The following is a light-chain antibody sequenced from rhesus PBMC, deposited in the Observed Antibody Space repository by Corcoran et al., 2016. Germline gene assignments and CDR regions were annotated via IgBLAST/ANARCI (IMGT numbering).Light chain of an antibody. CDR2: EAS. Sequence: DIQMTQSPSSLSASVGDRVTITCRASQDITNDLAWYQQKPGKSPNPLINEASNSQSGIPSRFSGNGSGTDFTLNISRLQSADFAVYYCQHYYSPPWTFGQGTRVEIK. CDR1: QDITND. J-gene: IGKJ1*01. V-gene: IGKV1-33*01. CDR3: QHYYSPPWT.